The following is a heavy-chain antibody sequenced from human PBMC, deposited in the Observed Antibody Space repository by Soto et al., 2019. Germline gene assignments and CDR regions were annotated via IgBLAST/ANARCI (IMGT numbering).Heavy chain of an antibody. CDR2: IIPIFGTA. CDR1: GGXFSSYA. V-gene: IGHV1-69*12. Sequence: QVQLVQSGAEVKKPGSSVKVSCKXSGGXFSSYAISWVRQAPGQGLEWMGGIIPIFGTADYAQKFQGRVTITADESTSTAYMELSSLRSEDTAVYYCASHSGSSPEGRYYYGMDVWGQGTTVTVSS. D-gene: IGHD1-26*01. J-gene: IGHJ6*02. CDR3: ASHSGSSPEGRYYYGMDV.